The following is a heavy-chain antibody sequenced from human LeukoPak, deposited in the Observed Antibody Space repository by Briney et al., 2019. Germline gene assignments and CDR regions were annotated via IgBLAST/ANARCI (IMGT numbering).Heavy chain of an antibody. V-gene: IGHV3-7*01. CDR1: GFTFSSYW. J-gene: IGHJ6*03. CDR2: IKQEGTEK. D-gene: IGHD3-10*01. CDR3: ARDHNYYGSGSSHYYSYYMDV. Sequence: GGSLSLSCAVSGFTFSSYWMSWARRAPGGGLEWVANIKQEGTEKYYVDSVKGRFTISRENAENSLSLQVNSLRAEDTAVYYCARDHNYYGSGSSHYYSYYMDVWGKGTTVTVSS.